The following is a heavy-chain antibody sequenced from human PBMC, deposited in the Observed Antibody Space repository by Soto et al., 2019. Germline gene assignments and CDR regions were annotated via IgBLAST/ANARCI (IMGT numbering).Heavy chain of an antibody. CDR1: GYTFTSYG. D-gene: IGHD2-15*01. CDR2: ISAYNGNT. Sequence: ASVKVSCKASGYTFTSYGISWVRQAPGQGLEWMGWISAYNGNTNYAQKLQGRVTMTTDTSTSTAYMELRSLRSDDTAVYYCARDMLDCSGGSCYPRTHDYWGQGTLVTSPQ. CDR3: ARDMLDCSGGSCYPRTHDY. V-gene: IGHV1-18*01. J-gene: IGHJ4*02.